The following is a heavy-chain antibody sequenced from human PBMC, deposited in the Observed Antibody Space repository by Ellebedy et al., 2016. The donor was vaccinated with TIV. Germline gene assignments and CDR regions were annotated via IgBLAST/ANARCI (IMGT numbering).Heavy chain of an antibody. Sequence: PGGSLRLSCAASGFTFSDYSMSWIRQAPGKGLEWVSYISSSGSTIYYAYSVKGRFTISRDNAKNSLYLQMNSLKAEDTAEYYCARDPGYGGNPPLDSWGQGTLVTVSS. CDR2: ISSSGSTI. V-gene: IGHV3-11*01. J-gene: IGHJ4*02. CDR1: GFTFSDYS. D-gene: IGHD4-23*01. CDR3: ARDPGYGGNPPLDS.